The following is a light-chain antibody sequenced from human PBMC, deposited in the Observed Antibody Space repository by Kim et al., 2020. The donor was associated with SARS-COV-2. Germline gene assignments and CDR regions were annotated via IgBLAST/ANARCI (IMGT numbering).Light chain of an antibody. CDR1: QSISSH. J-gene: IGKJ1*01. Sequence: SSLSASVGDRVTITCRASQSISSHLNWYQQKPGNAPNLLIHGASTLQSGVPSRFSGSGSGTDFTLTISSLQPEDFASYYCQHSSTFGQGTKVDIK. CDR3: QHSST. V-gene: IGKV1-39*01. CDR2: GAS.